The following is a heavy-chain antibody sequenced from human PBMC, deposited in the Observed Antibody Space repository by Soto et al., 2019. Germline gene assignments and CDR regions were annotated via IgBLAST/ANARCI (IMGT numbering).Heavy chain of an antibody. Sequence: QVQLVQSGAEVRKPGSSVKVSCKASGGSFSSYSISWVRQAPGQGLEWMGWIIPIFESTNYTQKFQGRVTFTADKSTSTAYMALSSLRSEDTAVYYCATGLALAYQLLFFDYWGQGTLVTVSS. CDR3: ATGLALAYQLLFFDY. CDR2: IIPIFEST. V-gene: IGHV1-69*06. CDR1: GGSFSSYS. D-gene: IGHD3-10*01. J-gene: IGHJ4*02.